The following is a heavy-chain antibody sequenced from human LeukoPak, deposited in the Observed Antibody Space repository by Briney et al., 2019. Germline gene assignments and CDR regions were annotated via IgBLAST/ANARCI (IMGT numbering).Heavy chain of an antibody. CDR2: ISYDGSNK. J-gene: IGHJ4*02. D-gene: IGHD3-22*01. Sequence: PGGSLRLSCAASGFTFSSYAMHWVSQAPGKGLEWVAVISYDGSNKYYADSVKGRFTISRDNSKNTLYLQMNSLRAEDTAVYYCARSRSSGTLYYFDYWGQGTLVTVSS. V-gene: IGHV3-30-3*01. CDR1: GFTFSSYA. CDR3: ARSRSSGTLYYFDY.